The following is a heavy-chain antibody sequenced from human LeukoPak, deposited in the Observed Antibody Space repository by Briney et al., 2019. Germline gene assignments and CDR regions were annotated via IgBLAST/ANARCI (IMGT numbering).Heavy chain of an antibody. Sequence: SETLSLTCTVSGGSISSGGYYWSWIRQPPGKGLEWIGYIYHSGSTYYNPSLKSRVTISVDRSKNQFSLKLSSVAAADTAVYYCARDHSPVPRENYDFWSGYFDYWGQGTLVTVSS. V-gene: IGHV4-30-2*01. D-gene: IGHD3-3*01. CDR2: IYHSGST. J-gene: IGHJ4*02. CDR1: GGSISSGGYY. CDR3: ARDHSPVPRENYDFWSGYFDY.